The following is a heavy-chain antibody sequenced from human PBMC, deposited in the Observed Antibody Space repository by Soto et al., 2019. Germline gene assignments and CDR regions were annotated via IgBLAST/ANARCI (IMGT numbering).Heavy chain of an antibody. V-gene: IGHV1-69*13. Sequence: ASVKVSCKASGGTFDNFIMNWVRQTPGRGLEWMGGIVPMLGTPTYAERFKGRVTISATGSTSTMYMEVTSLRSEDTAIYYCARNGTYSSSLSQYSGMDVWGQGTTVTVSS. CDR1: GGTFDNFI. CDR3: ARNGTYSSSLSQYSGMDV. D-gene: IGHD1-26*01. CDR2: IVPMLGTP. J-gene: IGHJ6*02.